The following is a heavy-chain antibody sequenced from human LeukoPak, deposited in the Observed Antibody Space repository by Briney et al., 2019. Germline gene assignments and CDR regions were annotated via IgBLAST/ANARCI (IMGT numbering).Heavy chain of an antibody. CDR2: IYYSGST. CDR3: ARGRVNWFDP. CDR1: GGSISSGAYY. Sequence: TLSLTCTVSGGSISSGAYYWSWIRQHPGKGLEWIGYIYYSGSTYYSPSLKSRVTISVDTSKNQFSLKLSSVTAADTAVYYCARGRVNWFDPWGQGTLVTVFS. J-gene: IGHJ5*02. D-gene: IGHD3-3*01. V-gene: IGHV4-31*03.